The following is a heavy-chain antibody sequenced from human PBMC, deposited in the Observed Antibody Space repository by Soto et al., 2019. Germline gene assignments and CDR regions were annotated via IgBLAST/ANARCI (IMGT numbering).Heavy chain of an antibody. CDR1: GFTISSYA. Sequence: GGSLRLSCAASGFTISSYAMSWVRQAPGKGLEWVSAISGSGGSTYYADSVKGRFTISRDNSKNTLYLQMNSLRAEDTAVYYCAKARGYSYGSFGYGMDVWGQGTTVTVSS. CDR2: ISGSGGST. V-gene: IGHV3-23*01. J-gene: IGHJ6*02. CDR3: AKARGYSYGSFGYGMDV. D-gene: IGHD5-18*01.